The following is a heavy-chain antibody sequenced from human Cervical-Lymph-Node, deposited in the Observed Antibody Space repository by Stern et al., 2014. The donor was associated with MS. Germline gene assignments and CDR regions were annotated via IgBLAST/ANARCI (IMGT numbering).Heavy chain of an antibody. CDR2: MYYSGST. D-gene: IGHD6-13*01. CDR3: ARRRSAAGFDY. Sequence: QVQLQESGPGLVKPSETLSLTCTVSGGSISSSSYYWGWIRQPPGKGLEWIGSMYYSGSTYYNPSLKRRFTIPVDPPKNHFPRKLSSVTAADTAVYYCARRRSAAGFDYWGQGTLVTVSS. CDR1: GGSISSSSYY. V-gene: IGHV4-39*01. J-gene: IGHJ4*02.